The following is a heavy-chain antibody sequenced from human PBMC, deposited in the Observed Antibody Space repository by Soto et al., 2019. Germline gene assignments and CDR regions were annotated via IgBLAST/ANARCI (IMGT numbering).Heavy chain of an antibody. CDR2: IYFDGAA. D-gene: IGHD1-26*01. J-gene: IGHJ4*02. Sequence: SETLSLTCTVSGDSISRTRYYWVWIRQTPGRGLEWIGSIYFDGAAFYNPSLKSRVTLSVDTSRNQFSLKVSSVTAADTAVYYCARQYSGSYYRLFDYWGQGTLVTVSS. V-gene: IGHV4-39*01. CDR3: ARQYSGSYYRLFDY. CDR1: GDSISRTRYY.